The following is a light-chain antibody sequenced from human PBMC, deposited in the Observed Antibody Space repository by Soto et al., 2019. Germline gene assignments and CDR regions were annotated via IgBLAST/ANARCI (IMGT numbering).Light chain of an antibody. V-gene: IGKV1-39*01. CDR3: QQSYRTPRT. CDR2: AAS. Sequence: DIQMTQSPSSLSASVGDRVTITCRASQTISNYLNWYQQKPGKAPKLLIYAASSLQSGVPSKFSGSGSGTDFTLTISSLQPADFATYYCQQSYRTPRTFGPGTKVGIK. J-gene: IGKJ3*01. CDR1: QTISNY.